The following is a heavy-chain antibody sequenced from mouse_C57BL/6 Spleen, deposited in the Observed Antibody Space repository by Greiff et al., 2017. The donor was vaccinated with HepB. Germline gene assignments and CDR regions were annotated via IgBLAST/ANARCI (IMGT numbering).Heavy chain of an antibody. V-gene: IGHV14-2*01. CDR1: GFNIKDYY. CDR2: IDPEDGDT. CDR3: ALPYYGSSPDV. Sequence: EVQLQESGAELVKPGASVKLSCTASGFNIKDYYMYWVKQRTEQGLEWIGRIDPEDGDTKYAPKFQGKATITADTSSNTAYLQLSSLTSEDTAVYYCALPYYGSSPDVWGTGTTVTVSS. J-gene: IGHJ1*03. D-gene: IGHD1-1*01.